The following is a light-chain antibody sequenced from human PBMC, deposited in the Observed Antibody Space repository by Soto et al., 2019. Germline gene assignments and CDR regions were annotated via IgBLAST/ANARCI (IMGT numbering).Light chain of an antibody. CDR3: QQYSSYPWT. J-gene: IGKJ1*01. Sequence: AIRMTQSPSSLSASTGDRVTITCRASQGISNYLVWYQQKPGKTPKVLILAASTLQSGVSSRFSGSGSGTDFTLTISSLQSEDFATYYCQQYSSYPWTFGQGTKVEV. CDR1: QGISNY. V-gene: IGKV1-8*01. CDR2: AAS.